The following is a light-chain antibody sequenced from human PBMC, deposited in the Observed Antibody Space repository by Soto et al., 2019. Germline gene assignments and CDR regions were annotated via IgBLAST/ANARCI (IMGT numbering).Light chain of an antibody. Sequence: EIALMQSPGTLSLSPGERSTLSCMAIQSVSKNYLAWYQQKPGQAPRLLIYGASNRATGIPDRFSGSGSGTDFTLTISRLEPEDFAVYYCQQYGSSATFGQGTKVDIK. CDR3: QQYGSSAT. V-gene: IGKV3-20*01. J-gene: IGKJ1*01. CDR2: GAS. CDR1: QSVSKNY.